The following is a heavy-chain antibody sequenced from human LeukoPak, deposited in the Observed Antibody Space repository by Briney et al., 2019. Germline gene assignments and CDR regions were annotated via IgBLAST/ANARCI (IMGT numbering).Heavy chain of an antibody. V-gene: IGHV3-30-3*01. CDR3: ARDPRGYCGGDCCPYY. J-gene: IGHJ4*02. CDR1: GFTFSNYG. Sequence: GGSLRLSCAASGFTFSNYGMHWVRRAPGKGLEWLAVMSYDGTNKYYADSVKGRFTISRDSSKNTLFLQMNSLRVEDTAVYYCARDPRGYCGGDCCPYYWGQGTLVIVSS. D-gene: IGHD2-21*02. CDR2: MSYDGTNK.